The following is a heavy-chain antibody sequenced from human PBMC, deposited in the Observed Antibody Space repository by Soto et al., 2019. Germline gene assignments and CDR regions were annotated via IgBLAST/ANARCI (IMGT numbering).Heavy chain of an antibody. CDR1: GGSISSYY. V-gene: IGHV4-59*01. Sequence: SETLSLTYTVSGGSISSYYWSWIRQPPGKGLEWIGYIYYSGSTNYNPSLKSRVTISVDTSKNQFSLKLSSVTAADTAVYYCARAPRGNYGYPSYFDYWGQGTLVTVSS. CDR2: IYYSGST. CDR3: ARAPRGNYGYPSYFDY. J-gene: IGHJ4*02. D-gene: IGHD3-10*01.